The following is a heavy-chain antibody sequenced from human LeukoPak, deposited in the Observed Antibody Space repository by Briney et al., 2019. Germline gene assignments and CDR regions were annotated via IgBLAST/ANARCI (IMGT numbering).Heavy chain of an antibody. CDR2: IIPIFGTA. J-gene: IGHJ4*02. CDR1: GGTFSSYA. D-gene: IGHD3-22*01. V-gene: IGHV1-69*05. CDR3: ARSVGGSTTYYYDSSGYYHD. Sequence: SVKVSCKASGGTFSSYAISWVRQAPGQGLEWMGGIIPIFGTANYAQEFQGRVTITTDESTSTAYMELSSLRSEDTAVYYCARSVGGSTTYYYDSSGYYHDWGQGTLVTVSS.